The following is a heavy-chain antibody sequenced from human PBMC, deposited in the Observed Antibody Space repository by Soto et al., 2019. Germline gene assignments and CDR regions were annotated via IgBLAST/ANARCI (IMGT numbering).Heavy chain of an antibody. CDR3: AKAGPVAPYYYYGMDV. CDR1: GFTFDDYA. Sequence: EVQLVESGGGLVQPGKSLRLSCAASGFTFDDYAMHWVRQAPGKGLEWVSGISWNSGSIGYADSVKGRFSISRDNAKKSLYLQMNSMRAEDTALYYCAKAGPVAPYYYYGMDVWGQGTTVTVSS. J-gene: IGHJ6*02. CDR2: ISWNSGSI. D-gene: IGHD2-2*01. V-gene: IGHV3-9*01.